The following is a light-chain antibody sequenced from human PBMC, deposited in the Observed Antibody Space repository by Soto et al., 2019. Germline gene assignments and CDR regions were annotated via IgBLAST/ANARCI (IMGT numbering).Light chain of an antibody. CDR3: QSYDSSTVV. CDR2: EDN. V-gene: IGLV6-57*01. CDR1: SGSLASNY. Sequence: NFMLTQPHSVSESPGETVPISCTRSSGSLASNYVQWYQQRPGSSPTTVIYEDNQRPSGVPDRFSGSTDGSSNSASLTLSGLQTEDEADYYCQSYDSSTVVFGGGTKLTVL. J-gene: IGLJ2*01.